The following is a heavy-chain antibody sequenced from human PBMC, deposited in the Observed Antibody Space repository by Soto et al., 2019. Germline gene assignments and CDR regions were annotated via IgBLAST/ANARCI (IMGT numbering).Heavy chain of an antibody. CDR2: MNPNSVNT. CDR3: ARGFSSPSLNWFDP. J-gene: IGHJ5*02. V-gene: IGHV1-8*01. Sequence: QVQMEQSGAEVKKPGASVKVSCKASEYTFTSYDINWVRQPTGQGLEWMGWMNPNSVNTGYAKKFQGRVIMTSNTSLSKAYMALTSLTSEDTAVYYCARGFSSPSLNWFDPWGQGTLVTVSS. D-gene: IGHD2-2*01. CDR1: EYTFTSYD.